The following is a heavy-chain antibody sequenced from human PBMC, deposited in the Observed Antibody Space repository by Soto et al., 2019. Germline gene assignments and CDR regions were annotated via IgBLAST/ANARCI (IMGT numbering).Heavy chain of an antibody. V-gene: IGHV4-39*07. J-gene: IGHJ4*02. CDR3: ARVSGTGTVFDY. CDR1: GGSISSSSYY. D-gene: IGHD1-1*01. Sequence: SETLSLTCTVSGGSISSSSYYWGWIRQPPGKGLEWIGSIYYSGSTYYNPSLKSRVTISVDTSKNQFSLKLSSVTAADTAVYYCARVSGTGTVFDYWGQGTLVTVSS. CDR2: IYYSGST.